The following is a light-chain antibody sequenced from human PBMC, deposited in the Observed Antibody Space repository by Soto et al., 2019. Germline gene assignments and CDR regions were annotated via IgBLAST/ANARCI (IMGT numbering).Light chain of an antibody. Sequence: DIQMTQSPSTLSATAGDRVTITCRASQSISSWLAWYQQRPGKAPKLLIYKASTLKSGVPSRFSDSGSGTEFTLTISSLQPDDFATYYCQHYNSYSEAFGQGTKVDI. CDR3: QHYNSYSEA. V-gene: IGKV1-5*03. CDR2: KAS. CDR1: QSISSW. J-gene: IGKJ1*01.